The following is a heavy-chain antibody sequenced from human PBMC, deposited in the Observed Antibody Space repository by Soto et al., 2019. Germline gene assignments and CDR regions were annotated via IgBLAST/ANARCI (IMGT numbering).Heavy chain of an antibody. Sequence: GGSLRLSCAASGFTFSSYAMHWARQAPGKGLEWVAVISYDGSNKYYADSVKGRFTISRDNSKNTLYLQMNSLRAEDTAVYYCARDRSVLRFLEWLPPNHYYYYGMDVWGKGTTVPVSS. V-gene: IGHV3-30-3*01. CDR3: ARDRSVLRFLEWLPPNHYYYYGMDV. J-gene: IGHJ6*04. D-gene: IGHD3-3*01. CDR2: ISYDGSNK. CDR1: GFTFSSYA.